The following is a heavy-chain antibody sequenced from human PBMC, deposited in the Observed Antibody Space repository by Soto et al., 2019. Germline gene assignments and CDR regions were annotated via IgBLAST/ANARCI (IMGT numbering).Heavy chain of an antibody. V-gene: IGHV4-59*01. Sequence: QVQLQESGPGLVKPSETLSLTCTVSGGSISSYYWSWIRQPPGKGLEWIGYIYYSGTTNYNPSLKSRATISVDTSKYQLSVKLSCVTAADTAVYYCARNYGSGSYYSPDAFDIWGQGTMVTVSS. D-gene: IGHD3-10*01. J-gene: IGHJ3*02. CDR1: GGSISSYY. CDR3: ARNYGSGSYYSPDAFDI. CDR2: IYYSGTT.